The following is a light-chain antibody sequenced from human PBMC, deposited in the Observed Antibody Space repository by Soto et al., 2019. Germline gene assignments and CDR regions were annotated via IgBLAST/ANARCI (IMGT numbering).Light chain of an antibody. Sequence: DIQMTQFPSTLSASVGDRVTITCRASQSVDTWLAWYQQKPGKAPSLVIYKASNLESGVPSRLSGSGSGTEFTLTIRSLQPDDFATYYCQQYNNYPRTFGQGAKVEVK. J-gene: IGKJ1*01. CDR1: QSVDTW. CDR3: QQYNNYPRT. CDR2: KAS. V-gene: IGKV1-5*03.